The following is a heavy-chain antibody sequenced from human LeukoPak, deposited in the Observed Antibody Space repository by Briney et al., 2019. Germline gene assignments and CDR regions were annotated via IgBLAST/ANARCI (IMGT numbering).Heavy chain of an antibody. CDR3: ANVGGYSFVLQT. Sequence: PGGSLRLSCAASGFTFSSYSMNWVRQAPGKGLEWVSSISSSSSTIYYADSVKGRFTISRDNAKNSLYLQMNSLRAEDTAVYYCANVGGYSFVLQTWGQGTLVTVSS. D-gene: IGHD1-26*01. V-gene: IGHV3-48*01. CDR2: ISSSSSTI. CDR1: GFTFSSYS. J-gene: IGHJ5*02.